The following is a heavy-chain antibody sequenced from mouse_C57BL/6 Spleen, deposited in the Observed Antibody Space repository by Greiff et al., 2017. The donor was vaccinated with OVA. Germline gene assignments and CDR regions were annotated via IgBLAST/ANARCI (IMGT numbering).Heavy chain of an antibody. CDR3: TRDDSKGYFDV. CDR2: IDPETGGT. Sequence: QIQLQQSGADMVRPGASVTLSCKASGYTFTDYEMHWVKQTPVHGLEWIGAIDPETGGTAYNQKFKGKAILTADKSSSTAYMELRSLTSEDSAVYYCTRDDSKGYFDVWGTGTTVTVSS. V-gene: IGHV1-15*01. CDR1: GYTFTDYE. J-gene: IGHJ1*03. D-gene: IGHD2-5*01.